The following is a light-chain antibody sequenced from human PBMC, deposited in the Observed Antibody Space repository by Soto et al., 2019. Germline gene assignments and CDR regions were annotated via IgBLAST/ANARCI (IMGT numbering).Light chain of an antibody. CDR2: DVN. J-gene: IGLJ2*01. Sequence: QSALTQPRSVSGSPGQLVTISCTGTSGDVGAYNYVSWYQQSPGEAPKLIIYDVNKRPSRVPDRFSGSKSGSTASLTISGLQTADEADYYCCSYAGTKNIWILGGGTKLTVL. CDR3: CSYAGTKNIWI. CDR1: SGDVGAYNY. V-gene: IGLV2-11*01.